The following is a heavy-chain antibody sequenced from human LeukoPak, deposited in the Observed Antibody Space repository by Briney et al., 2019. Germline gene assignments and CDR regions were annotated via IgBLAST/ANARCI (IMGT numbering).Heavy chain of an antibody. CDR2: MNPNSGNT. V-gene: IGHV1-8*02. CDR3: ATGHDYGDYSAINDAFDI. J-gene: IGHJ3*02. CDR1: GYTFTSYY. Sequence: ASVKVSCKASGYTFTSYYMHWVRQAPGQGLEWMGWMNPNSGNTGYAQKFQGRVTMTRNTSISTAYMELSSLRSEDTAVYYCATGHDYGDYSAINDAFDIWGQGTMVTVSS. D-gene: IGHD4-17*01.